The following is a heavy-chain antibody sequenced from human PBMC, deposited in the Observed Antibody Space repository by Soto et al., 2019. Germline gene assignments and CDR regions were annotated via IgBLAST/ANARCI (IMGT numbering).Heavy chain of an antibody. CDR2: ISAYNGNT. D-gene: IGHD1-26*01. CDR3: ASDRGVGVDY. Sequence: QVQLVQSGAEVKKPGASVKVSCTASGYTFASYGITWVRQAPGQGLEWMGWISAYNGNTNYAQKLQGRVTMTTDTSTSTADMERRSLGADDTAVYYCASDRGVGVDYWGQGTLVTVSS. V-gene: IGHV1-18*01. J-gene: IGHJ4*02. CDR1: GYTFASYG.